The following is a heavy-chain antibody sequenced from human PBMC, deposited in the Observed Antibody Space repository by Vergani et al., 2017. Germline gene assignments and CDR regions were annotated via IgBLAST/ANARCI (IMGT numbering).Heavy chain of an antibody. D-gene: IGHD2-2*02. Sequence: QGQLVESGGGIVQPGRSLTLSCVASRSTFKTYGMHWVRQAPGKGLEWVALIYYDGSNAYYADSVKGRFTISRDNSKNTLYLQMSSLRAEDTAVYYCARDQVPAAIRLNVGNYMDVWGKGTTVIVSS. V-gene: IGHV3-33*01. CDR3: ARDQVPAAIRLNVGNYMDV. CDR1: RSTFKTYG. CDR2: IYYDGSNA. J-gene: IGHJ6*03.